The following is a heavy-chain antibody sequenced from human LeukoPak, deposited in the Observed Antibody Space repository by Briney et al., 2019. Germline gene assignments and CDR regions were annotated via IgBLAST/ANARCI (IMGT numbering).Heavy chain of an antibody. V-gene: IGHV3-48*04. CDR3: ARDVVLGSGSCAS. CDR1: GFTFSSYS. CDR2: ISSSSSTI. D-gene: IGHD3-10*01. J-gene: IGHJ4*02. Sequence: LPGGSLRLSCAASGFTFSSYSMNWVRQAPGKGLEWVSYISSSSSTIYYADSVKGRFTISRDNAKNSLYLQMNSLRAEDTAVYFCARDVVLGSGSCASWGQGTLVTVSS.